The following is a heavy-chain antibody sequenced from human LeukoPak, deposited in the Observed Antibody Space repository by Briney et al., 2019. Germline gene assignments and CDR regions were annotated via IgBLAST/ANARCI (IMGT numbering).Heavy chain of an antibody. D-gene: IGHD3-3*01. V-gene: IGHV4-39*07. CDR2: IYYSGST. Sequence: SETLSLTCTVSGGSISSSSYYWGWIRQPPGKGLEWIGSIYYSGSTYYNPSLKSRVTISVDTSKNQFSLKLSSVTAADTAVYYCATEGHGSGSVDYWGQGTLVTVSS. J-gene: IGHJ4*02. CDR1: GGSISSSSYY. CDR3: ATEGHGSGSVDY.